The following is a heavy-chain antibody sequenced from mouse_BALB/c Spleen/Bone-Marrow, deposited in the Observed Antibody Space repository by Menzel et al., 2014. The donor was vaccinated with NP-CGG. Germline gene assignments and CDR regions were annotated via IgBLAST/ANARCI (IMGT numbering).Heavy chain of an antibody. V-gene: IGHV1-9*01. CDR2: ILPGSGST. CDR1: GYTFSSYW. J-gene: IGHJ2*01. Sequence: QVQLKQSGAELMKPGASVKISCKATGYTFSSYWIEWVKQRPGHGLEWIGEILPGSGSTNCNEKFKGKATFTADTSPNTAYMQLSSLTSEDSAVYYCARNYGFDYWGQGTTLTVSS. CDR3: ARNYGFDY. D-gene: IGHD1-1*01.